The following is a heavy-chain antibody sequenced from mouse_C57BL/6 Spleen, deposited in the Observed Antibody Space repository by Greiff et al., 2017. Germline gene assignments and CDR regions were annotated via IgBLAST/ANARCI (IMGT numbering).Heavy chain of an antibody. V-gene: IGHV1-19*01. CDR1: GYTLTDYY. D-gene: IGHD4-1*01. Sequence: EVQLQQSGPVLVKPGASVKMSCKASGYTLTDYYLNWVKQSHGKSLEWIGVINPYNGGTSYNQKFKGKATLTVDKSSSTAYMELNSLTSEDSAVYYCAKSVLGDFDYWGQGTTLTVSS. CDR3: AKSVLGDFDY. CDR2: INPYNGGT. J-gene: IGHJ2*01.